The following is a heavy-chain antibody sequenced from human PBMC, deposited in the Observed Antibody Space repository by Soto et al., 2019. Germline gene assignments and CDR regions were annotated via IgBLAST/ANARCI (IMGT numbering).Heavy chain of an antibody. CDR1: GDSVSSNSAA. D-gene: IGHD6-19*01. J-gene: IGHJ6*02. CDR3: ARDLNKVAVAGMRLDV. CDR2: TYYRSKWYN. V-gene: IGHV6-1*01. Sequence: SRTLSLTCAISGDSVSSNSAAWNWTRQSPSRGLEWLGRTYYRSKWYNDYAVSVKSRITINPDTSKNQFSLQLNSVTPEDTAVYYCARDLNKVAVAGMRLDVWGQGTTVTVSS.